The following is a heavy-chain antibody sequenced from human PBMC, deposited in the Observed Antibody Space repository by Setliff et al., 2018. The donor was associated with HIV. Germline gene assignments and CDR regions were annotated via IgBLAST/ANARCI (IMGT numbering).Heavy chain of an antibody. D-gene: IGHD3-10*01. Sequence: SETLSLTCIVSGDSISSSSYYWGWIRQSPGKGLEWIGSIWHSGNTYYNPSLRSRVSLSVDTSKNQFSLKLSSVTAADTAVYYCASITMVRGVPYGMDVWGQGTTVTVSS. CDR2: IWHSGNT. V-gene: IGHV4-39*07. CDR1: GDSISSSSYY. CDR3: ASITMVRGVPYGMDV. J-gene: IGHJ6*02.